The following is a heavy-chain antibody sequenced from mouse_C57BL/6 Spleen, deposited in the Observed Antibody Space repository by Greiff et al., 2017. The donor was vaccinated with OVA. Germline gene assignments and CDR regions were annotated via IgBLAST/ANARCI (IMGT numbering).Heavy chain of an antibody. CDR1: GYTFTSYW. Sequence: VQLQQPGAELVRPGSSVKLSCKASGYTFTSYWMHWVKQRPIQGLEWIGNIDPSDSDTHYNQKFKDKATLTVDKSSSTAYMQLSSLTSEDSAVYYCARSGYYGSSYPYYYAMDYWGQGTSVTVSS. CDR3: ARSGYYGSSYPYYYAMDY. V-gene: IGHV1-52*01. CDR2: IDPSDSDT. D-gene: IGHD1-1*01. J-gene: IGHJ4*01.